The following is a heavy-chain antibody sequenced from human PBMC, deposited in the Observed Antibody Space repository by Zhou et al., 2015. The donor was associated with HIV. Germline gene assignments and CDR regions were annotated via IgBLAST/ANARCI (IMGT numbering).Heavy chain of an antibody. CDR1: GGTFSSYA. J-gene: IGHJ6*02. V-gene: IGHV1-69*01. CDR2: IIPIFGTA. CDR3: ARDDSLRPDTVTYGMDV. Sequence: QVQLVQSGAEVKKPGSSVKVSCKASGGTFSSYAISWVRQAPGQGLEWMGGIIPIFGTANYAQKFQGRVTITADESTSTAYMELSSLRSEDTAVYYCARDDSLRPDTVTYGMDVWGQGTTVTVSS. D-gene: IGHD4-11*01.